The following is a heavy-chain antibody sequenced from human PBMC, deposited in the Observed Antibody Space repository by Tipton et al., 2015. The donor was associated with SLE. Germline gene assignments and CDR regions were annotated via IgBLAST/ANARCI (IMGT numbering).Heavy chain of an antibody. J-gene: IGHJ4*02. CDR1: GGSISSSRYY. Sequence: TLSLTCTVSGGSISSSRYYWGWIRPPPGKGREWIGTIYYSGNTYYNPSLKSRVTISVDTSKNQFSLKLSSVTAADTAVYYCARQGKSSCWYNYWGQGTLVTVAS. CDR3: ARQGKSSCWYNY. CDR2: IYYSGNT. D-gene: IGHD6-19*01. V-gene: IGHV4-39*01.